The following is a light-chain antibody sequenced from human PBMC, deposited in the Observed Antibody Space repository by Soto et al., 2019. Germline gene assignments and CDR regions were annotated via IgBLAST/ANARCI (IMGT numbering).Light chain of an antibody. Sequence: QSALTQPRSVSGSPGQSVTISCTGTSSDVGSYNFVSWYQHHPGKAPKLMIYDVTKRPSGVPDRFSGSKSGNTASLTISGLQAEDEADYYCCSYAGSYTVDVFGTGTKVTVL. CDR1: SSDVGSYNF. J-gene: IGLJ1*01. V-gene: IGLV2-11*01. CDR3: CSYAGSYTVDV. CDR2: DVT.